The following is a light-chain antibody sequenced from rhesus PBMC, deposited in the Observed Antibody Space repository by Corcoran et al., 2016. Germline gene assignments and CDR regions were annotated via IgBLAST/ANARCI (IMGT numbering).Light chain of an antibody. J-gene: IGKJ3*01. V-gene: IGKV2S2*01. Sequence: DVVMTQTPLSLPVTPGEPASISCRSGQSLLHSNGNTYLDWYLQKPGQSPRLLIYKVTNRESGVPARFSGSGSGTDFTLEISRVEPEDVGVYYCMQSTKDPFTFGPGTKLDIK. CDR1: QSLLHSNGNTY. CDR3: MQSTKDPFT. CDR2: KVT.